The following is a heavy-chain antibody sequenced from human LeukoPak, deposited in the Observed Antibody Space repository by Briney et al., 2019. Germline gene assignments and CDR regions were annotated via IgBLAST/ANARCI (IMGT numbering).Heavy chain of an antibody. D-gene: IGHD2-21*02. V-gene: IGHV4-30-2*01. J-gene: IGHJ5*02. CDR2: IYHSGST. Sequence: PSETLSLTCAVSGGSISSGGYSWSWIRQPPGKGLEWIGYIYHSGSTYYNPSPKSRVTISVDRSKNQFSLKLSSVTAADTAVYYCARSYCGGDCYPQSFDPWGQGTLVTVSS. CDR1: GGSISSGGYS. CDR3: ARSYCGGDCYPQSFDP.